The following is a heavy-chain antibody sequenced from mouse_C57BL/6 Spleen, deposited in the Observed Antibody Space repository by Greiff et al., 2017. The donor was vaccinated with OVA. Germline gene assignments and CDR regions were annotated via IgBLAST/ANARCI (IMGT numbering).Heavy chain of an antibody. J-gene: IGHJ4*01. CDR1: GFTFSSYG. D-gene: IGHD1-1*01. CDR3: ARHKAYYYGSSYAMDY. CDR2: ISSGGSYT. Sequence: EVKLMESGGDLVKPGGSLKLSCAASGFTFSSYGMSWVRQTPDKTLEWVATISSGGSYTYYPDSVKGRFTISRDNAKNTLYLQMSSLKSEDKAMYYGARHKAYYYGSSYAMDYWGQGTSVTVSS. V-gene: IGHV5-6*01.